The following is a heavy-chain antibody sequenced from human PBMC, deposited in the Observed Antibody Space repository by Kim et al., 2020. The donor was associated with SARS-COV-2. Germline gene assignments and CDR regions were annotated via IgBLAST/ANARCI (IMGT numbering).Heavy chain of an antibody. CDR3: ARELRYCSGGSCYSGVFDY. Sequence: KSRVTRSVDTSKNQFSLKLSSVTAADTAVYYCARELRYCSGGSCYSGVFDYWGQGTLVTVSS. V-gene: IGHV4-31*02. D-gene: IGHD2-15*01. J-gene: IGHJ4*02.